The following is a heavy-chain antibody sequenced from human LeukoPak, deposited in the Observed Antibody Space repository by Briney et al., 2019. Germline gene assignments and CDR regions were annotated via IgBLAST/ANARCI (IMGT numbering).Heavy chain of an antibody. J-gene: IGHJ4*02. CDR2: IHYSGST. V-gene: IGHV4-59*08. CDR3: ARQNKQWLFDY. CDR1: GGSISSYY. D-gene: IGHD6-19*01. Sequence: SETLSLTCTVSGGSISSYYWSWIRQPPGKGLEWIGYIHYSGSTDYNPSLKSRVTISVDTSKNQFSLKLSSVTAADAAVYYCARQNKQWLFDYWGQGTLVTVSS.